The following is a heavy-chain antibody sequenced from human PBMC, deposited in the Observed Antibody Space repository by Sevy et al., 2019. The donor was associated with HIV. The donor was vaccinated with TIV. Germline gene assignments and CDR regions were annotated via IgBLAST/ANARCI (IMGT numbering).Heavy chain of an antibody. CDR1: GFTFGDYA. V-gene: IGHV3-49*03. D-gene: IGHD3-22*01. J-gene: IGHJ4*02. Sequence: GGSLRLSCTGSGFTFGDYAMSWFRQAPGMGLEWVGFIRSKDYGGATEYAASVKGRFTISRDDSKSIADLQMKSLKTEDTAVYSCTRGYYYDSSGCSEYWGQGTLVTVSS. CDR2: IRSKDYGGAT. CDR3: TRGYYYDSSGCSEY.